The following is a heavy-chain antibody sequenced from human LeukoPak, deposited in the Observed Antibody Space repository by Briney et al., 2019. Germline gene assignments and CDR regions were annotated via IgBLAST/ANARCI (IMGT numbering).Heavy chain of an antibody. CDR1: GFTFSSYA. V-gene: IGHV3-23*01. D-gene: IGHD2-15*01. J-gene: IGHJ4*02. CDR3: AKEGSDIVVVVAATSFDY. CDR2: ISGSGGST. Sequence: GGSLRLSCAASGFTFSSYAMSWVRQAPGKGLEWVSAISGSGGSTYYADSVKGRFTISRDNSKNTLYLQMNSLRAEDTAVYYCAKEGSDIVVVVAATSFDYWGQGTLVTVSS.